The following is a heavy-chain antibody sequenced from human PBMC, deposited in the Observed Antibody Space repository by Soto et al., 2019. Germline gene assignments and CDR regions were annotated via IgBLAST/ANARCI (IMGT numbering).Heavy chain of an antibody. D-gene: IGHD5-18*01. V-gene: IGHV3-53*04. CDR1: GFTVSSNY. CDR2: IYSGGST. J-gene: IGHJ4*02. CDR3: ARVPRGYSYGYRDY. Sequence: PGGSLRLSCAVSGFTVSSNYMSWVRQAPGKGLEWVSVIYSGGSTYYADSVKGRFTISRHNSKNTLYLQMNSLRAEDTAVYYCARVPRGYSYGYRDYWGQGTLVTVSS.